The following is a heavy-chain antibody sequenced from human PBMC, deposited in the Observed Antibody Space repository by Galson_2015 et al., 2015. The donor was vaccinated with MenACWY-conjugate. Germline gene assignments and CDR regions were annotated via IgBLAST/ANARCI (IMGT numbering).Heavy chain of an antibody. Sequence: ALRLCCAACGFTFSRYGMHWVRQAPGLGLEWVAFVRYDGGNKYYADSVKGRFTISRDNSKHTLYLQMHSLRAEDTAVYYCAKLLGYYDSSGRYYFDFWGQGTLVTVSS. J-gene: IGHJ4*02. CDR3: AKLLGYYDSSGRYYFDF. CDR2: VRYDGGNK. D-gene: IGHD3-22*01. CDR1: GFTFSRYG. V-gene: IGHV3-30*02.